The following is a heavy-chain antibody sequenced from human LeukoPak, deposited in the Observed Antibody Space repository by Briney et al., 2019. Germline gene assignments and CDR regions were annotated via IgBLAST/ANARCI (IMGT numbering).Heavy chain of an antibody. CDR2: IWFDGSNK. Sequence: GGSLRLSCAASGFTFSSYGMHWVRQAPGKGLEWVAVIWFDGSNKYYADSVKGRFTISRDNSKNTLYLQMNSLRAEDTAVYYCARPDYDSSGYANYWGQGTLVTVSS. CDR3: ARPDYDSSGYANY. J-gene: IGHJ4*02. CDR1: GFTFSSYG. D-gene: IGHD3-22*01. V-gene: IGHV3-33*01.